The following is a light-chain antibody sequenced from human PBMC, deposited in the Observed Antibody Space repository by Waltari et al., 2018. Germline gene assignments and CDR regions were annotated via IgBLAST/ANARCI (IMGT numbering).Light chain of an antibody. Sequence: DIQTTHSPSTLSASVGDRVTITCRASQSISDWLAWFQKKPGKAPKLLIFKSSGLQSGVPSRFSGSGSGTEFTLTINSLQPDDFATYYCQQYNGYSYTFGQGTRLEIK. CDR3: QQYNGYSYT. CDR1: QSISDW. J-gene: IGKJ2*01. V-gene: IGKV1-5*03. CDR2: KSS.